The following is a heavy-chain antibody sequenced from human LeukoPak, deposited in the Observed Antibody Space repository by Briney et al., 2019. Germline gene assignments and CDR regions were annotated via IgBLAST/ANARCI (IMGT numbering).Heavy chain of an antibody. V-gene: IGHV5-51*01. J-gene: IGHJ6*02. CDR3: ARHGASGSYYYYYGMDV. CDR1: GYSFTSHW. D-gene: IGHD1-26*01. Sequence: GESLKISCKGSGYSFTSHWIGWVRQMPGKGLERMGIIYPGDSDTRYSPSFQGQVTISADKSISTAYLQWSSLKASDTAMYYCARHGASGSYYYYYGMDVWGQGTTVTVSS. CDR2: IYPGDSDT.